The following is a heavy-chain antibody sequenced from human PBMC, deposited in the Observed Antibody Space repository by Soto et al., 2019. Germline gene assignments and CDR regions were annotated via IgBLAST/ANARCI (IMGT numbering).Heavy chain of an antibody. D-gene: IGHD3-3*01. Sequence: SETLSLTCTVSGGSISSGDYYWSWIRQPPGKGLEWIGYIYYSGSTYYNPSLKSRVTISVDTPKNQFSLKLSSVTAADTAVYYCARERITYYDFWSGPSHYGMDVWGQGTTVTVSS. V-gene: IGHV4-30-4*01. CDR1: GGSISSGDYY. CDR3: ARERITYYDFWSGPSHYGMDV. CDR2: IYYSGST. J-gene: IGHJ6*02.